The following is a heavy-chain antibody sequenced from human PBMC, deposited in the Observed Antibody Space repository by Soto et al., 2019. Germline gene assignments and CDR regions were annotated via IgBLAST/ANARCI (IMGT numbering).Heavy chain of an antibody. V-gene: IGHV1-8*01. CDR1: GYNFIDYD. J-gene: IGHJ5*02. Sequence: QVHLVQSGAEVKKPGASVKVSCKASGYNFIDYDINWVRQSTGQGLEWMGWMTPNSGNTGYAQKFQGRVTLTRDTSIGAAYMELSSLKSEDTAVYYCARNPYGSGLFDPWGQRTLVTVSS. CDR2: MTPNSGNT. D-gene: IGHD6-19*01. CDR3: ARNPYGSGLFDP.